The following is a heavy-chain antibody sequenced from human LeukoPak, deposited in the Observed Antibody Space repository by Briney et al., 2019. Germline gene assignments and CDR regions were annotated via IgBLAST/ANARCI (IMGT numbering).Heavy chain of an antibody. D-gene: IGHD3-22*01. CDR1: GYTFTGYY. CDR2: INPNSGGT. CDR3: ARVEGGWDSSGYYFEYFQH. J-gene: IGHJ1*01. Sequence: VASLKASCKASGYTFTGYYMHWMRQAPGQGLEWMSWINPNSGGTNYAQNVQGRVTMTRDTSISTAYMEMSRLRSDDTAVYYCARVEGGWDSSGYYFEYFQHWGQGTLVTVSS. V-gene: IGHV1-2*02.